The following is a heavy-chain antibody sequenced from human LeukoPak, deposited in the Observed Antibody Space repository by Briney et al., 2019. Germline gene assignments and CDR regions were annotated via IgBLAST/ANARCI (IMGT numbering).Heavy chain of an antibody. Sequence: GGSLRLSCAASGFTFSSYAMSWVRHAPGKGLEWVSAISGSGGSTYYADSVKGRFTISRDNSKNTLYLQMDSLRAEDTAVYYCAKETQERWLVLGYWGQGTLVTVSS. V-gene: IGHV3-23*01. J-gene: IGHJ4*02. CDR2: ISGSGGST. D-gene: IGHD6-19*01. CDR1: GFTFSSYA. CDR3: AKETQERWLVLGY.